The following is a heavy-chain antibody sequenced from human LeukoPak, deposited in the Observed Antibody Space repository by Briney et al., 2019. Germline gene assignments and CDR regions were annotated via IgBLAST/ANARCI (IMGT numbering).Heavy chain of an antibody. V-gene: IGHV1-8*02. Sequence: GASVKVSCKASGYTFTGYYMHWVRQATGQGLEWMGWMNPNSGNTGYAQKFQGRVTMTRNTSISTAYMELSGLRSEDTAVYYCARGRTRRGSGSYRAHYYMDVWGKGTTVTISS. D-gene: IGHD3-10*01. CDR2: MNPNSGNT. J-gene: IGHJ6*03. CDR3: ARGRTRRGSGSYRAHYYMDV. CDR1: GYTFTGYY.